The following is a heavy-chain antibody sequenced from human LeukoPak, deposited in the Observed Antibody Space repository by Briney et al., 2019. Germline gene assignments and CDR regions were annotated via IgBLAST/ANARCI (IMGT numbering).Heavy chain of an antibody. CDR2: IYYSGST. CDR1: GGSISSYY. J-gene: IGHJ3*02. V-gene: IGHV4-59*01. D-gene: IGHD3-22*01. CDR3: ARDGYYYDSSGYHDAFDI. Sequence: SETLSLTCTVSGGSISSYYWSWIRQPPGKGLEWIGYIYYSGSTNYNPSLKSRVTISVDTSKNQFSLKLSSVTAADTAVYYCARDGYYYDSSGYHDAFDIWGQGTVVTVSS.